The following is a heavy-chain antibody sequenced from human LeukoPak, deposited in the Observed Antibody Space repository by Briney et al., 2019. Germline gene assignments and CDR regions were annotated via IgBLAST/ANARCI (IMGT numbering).Heavy chain of an antibody. D-gene: IGHD7-27*01. J-gene: IGHJ4*02. CDR1: GFTFSNYA. Sequence: GGSLRLSCAASGFTFSNYAMHWVRQAPGKGLEWVAVVSYDGSNKYYADSVKGRFTISRDNSKNTLYLQMNSLRAEDAAIYYCATIGDRRTGELYRIDYWGQGTLVTVPS. CDR2: VSYDGSNK. CDR3: ATIGDRRTGELYRIDY. V-gene: IGHV3-30-3*01.